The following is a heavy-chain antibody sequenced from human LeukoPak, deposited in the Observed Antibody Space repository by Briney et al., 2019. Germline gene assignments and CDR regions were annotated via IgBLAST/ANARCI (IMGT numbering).Heavy chain of an antibody. CDR1: GFTFSTYW. D-gene: IGHD3-10*01. Sequence: GGPLRLSCAASGFTFSTYWMSWVRQAPGKGLEWVANIKQAGSEKYYVDSVKGRFTMSRDNAKNSLFLQMNSLRAEDTAVYYCARGRRLIWFGELSYYYMDVWSKGTTVTVSS. CDR2: IKQAGSEK. CDR3: ARGRRLIWFGELSYYYMDV. J-gene: IGHJ6*03. V-gene: IGHV3-7*01.